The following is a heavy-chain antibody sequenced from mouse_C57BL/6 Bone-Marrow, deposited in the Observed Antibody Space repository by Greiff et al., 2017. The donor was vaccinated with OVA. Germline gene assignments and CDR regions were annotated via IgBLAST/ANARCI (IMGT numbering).Heavy chain of an antibody. CDR2: IYPRSGNT. J-gene: IGHJ2*01. V-gene: IGHV1-81*01. CDR3: ARGAYGY. CDR1: GYTFTSYG. Sequence: VQRVESGAELARPGASVKLSCKASGYTFTSYGISWVKQRTGQGLEWIGEIYPRSGNTYYNEKFKGKATLTADKSSSTAYMELRSLTSEDSAVYFCARGAYGYWGQGTTLTVSS. D-gene: IGHD6-5*01.